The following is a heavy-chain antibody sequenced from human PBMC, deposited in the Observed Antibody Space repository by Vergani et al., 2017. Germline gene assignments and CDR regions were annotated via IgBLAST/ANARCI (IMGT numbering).Heavy chain of an antibody. J-gene: IGHJ6*02. V-gene: IGHV1-18*01. CDR1: GYTFTSYG. CDR3: ASTFWDYGDYGVYYYGMDV. Sequence: QVQLVQSGAEVKKPGASVKVSCKASGYTFTSYGISWVRQAPGQGLEWMGWISAYNGNTNYAQKLQGRVTMTTDTSTSTAYMELRSLRSDDTAVYYCASTFWDYGDYGVYYYGMDVWGQGTTVTVSS. D-gene: IGHD4-17*01. CDR2: ISAYNGNT.